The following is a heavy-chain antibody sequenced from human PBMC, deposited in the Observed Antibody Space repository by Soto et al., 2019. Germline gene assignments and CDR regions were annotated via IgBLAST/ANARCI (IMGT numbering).Heavy chain of an antibody. J-gene: IGHJ4*02. Sequence: SETLSLTCTVSGGSISSGGYYWSWIRQYPGKGLEWIGYIYYSGSTYYNPSLKSRVTISVDTSKNQFSLKLSSVTAADTAVYYCARNLGDAYYFDYWGQGTLVTVSS. CDR2: IYYSGST. V-gene: IGHV4-31*03. CDR1: GGSISSGGYY. CDR3: ARNLGDAYYFDY. D-gene: IGHD3-16*01.